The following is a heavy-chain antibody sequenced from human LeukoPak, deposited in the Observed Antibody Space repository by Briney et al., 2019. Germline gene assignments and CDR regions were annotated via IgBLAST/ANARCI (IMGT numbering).Heavy chain of an antibody. V-gene: IGHV1-2*02. Sequence: ASVKVSCKASGYTFTTYAMNWVRQAPGQGLEWMGWINPNSGGTNYAQKFQGRVTMTGDTSISTAYMELSRLRSDDTAVYYCARSREWELVFMDVWGKGTTVTISS. J-gene: IGHJ6*03. D-gene: IGHD1-26*01. CDR3: ARSREWELVFMDV. CDR2: INPNSGGT. CDR1: GYTFTTYA.